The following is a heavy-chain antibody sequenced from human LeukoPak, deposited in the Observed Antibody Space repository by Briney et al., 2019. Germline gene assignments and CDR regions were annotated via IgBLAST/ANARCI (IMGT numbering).Heavy chain of an antibody. CDR3: ARDEVGDCSGGSCYSPRYYYYYGMDV. J-gene: IGHJ6*04. CDR2: INAGNGNT. D-gene: IGHD2-15*01. CDR1: GYTFTSYA. Sequence: ASVKVCCKAAGYTFTSYAMHWVRQAPGQRLGWMGWINAGNGNTKYSQKFQGRVTITRDTSASTAYMELSSLRSDDTAVYYCARDEVGDCSGGSCYSPRYYYYYGMDVRGKGTTVTVSS. V-gene: IGHV1-3*01.